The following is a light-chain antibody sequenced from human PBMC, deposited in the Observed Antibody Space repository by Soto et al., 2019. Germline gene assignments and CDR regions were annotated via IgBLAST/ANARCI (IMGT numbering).Light chain of an antibody. CDR3: CSYAGSYIYV. J-gene: IGLJ1*01. V-gene: IGLV2-11*01. CDR1: SSDVGGYNY. CDR2: DVT. Sequence: QSALTQPRSVSGSPGQSVSIYCTGTSSDVGGYNYVSWYQHHPGKAPTVMIYDVTKRPSGVPDRFSGSKSGNTASLTISGLQAEDEADYYCCSYAGSYIYVFGTGTKVTVL.